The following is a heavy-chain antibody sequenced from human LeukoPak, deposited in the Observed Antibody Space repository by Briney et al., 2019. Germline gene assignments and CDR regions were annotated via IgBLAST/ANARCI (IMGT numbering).Heavy chain of an antibody. CDR3: AKEHSNVGDSWYFDL. V-gene: IGHV3-23*01. CDR2: ISGSGRST. D-gene: IGHD5-18*01. J-gene: IGHJ2*01. CDR1: GFTFSTYP. Sequence: PGGSLTLSCAASGFTFSTYPMSWVPQAPGKGLEWVSAISGSGRSTYYAQSVKGRFTISTDNTTNTLDLQMNSLRAEDTAVYYCAKEHSNVGDSWYFDLWGRGAVVTVS.